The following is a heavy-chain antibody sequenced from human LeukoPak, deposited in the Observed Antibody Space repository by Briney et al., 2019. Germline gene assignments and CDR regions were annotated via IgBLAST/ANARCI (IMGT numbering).Heavy chain of an antibody. CDR1: GGSISSYY. J-gene: IGHJ4*02. Sequence: SETLSLTCTVSGGSISSYYWSWIRQPPGKGLEWIGYIYYTGSTNYNPSLNSRVTISVDTSKNQFSLKLSSVTAADTAVYYCARDEYSTSGFDSWGQGTLVTVSS. CDR3: ARDEYSTSGFDS. V-gene: IGHV4-59*01. CDR2: IYYTGST. D-gene: IGHD6-6*01.